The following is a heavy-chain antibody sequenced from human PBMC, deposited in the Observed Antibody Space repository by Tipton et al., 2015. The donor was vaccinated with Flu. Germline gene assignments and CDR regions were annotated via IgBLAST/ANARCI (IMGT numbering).Heavy chain of an antibody. J-gene: IGHJ5*01. V-gene: IGHV4-59*12. CDR1: GGSISSYY. D-gene: IGHD2-15*01. Sequence: TLSLTCTASGGSISSYYWSWFRQPPGKGLEWIGYIYNSGSTNYNPSLKSRVTISVDTSKNQFSLTLTSVTAADTTVYYCARDSGAYPLGFDPWGRGTLVTVSS. CDR2: IYNSGST. CDR3: ARDSGAYPLGFDP.